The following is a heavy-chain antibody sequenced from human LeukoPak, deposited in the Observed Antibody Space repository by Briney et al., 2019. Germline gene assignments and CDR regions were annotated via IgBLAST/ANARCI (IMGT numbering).Heavy chain of an antibody. D-gene: IGHD3-9*01. Sequence: SDTLSLTCSVSGGSISSYYWSWIRQPPGKGLEWIGYIYYSGSTNYNPSLKSRVTISVDTSKNQFSLKLSSVTAADTAVYYCARDLRYFDWSPGYFDYWGQGTLVTVSS. V-gene: IGHV4-59*01. CDR2: IYYSGST. CDR3: ARDLRYFDWSPGYFDY. J-gene: IGHJ4*02. CDR1: GGSISSYY.